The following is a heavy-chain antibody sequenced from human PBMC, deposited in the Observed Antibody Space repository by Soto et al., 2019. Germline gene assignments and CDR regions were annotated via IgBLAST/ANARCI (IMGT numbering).Heavy chain of an antibody. CDR3: AKTTGDYPLYWYFDL. J-gene: IGHJ2*01. CDR1: GFTFSSYG. Sequence: QEQLVESGGGVVQPGRSLRLTCAGSGFTFSSYGMHWVRQAPGKGLEWVAIISYDGSNKYYADSVKGRFTISRDNSKNTLCLQMNSLRAEDTAVYYCAKTTGDYPLYWYFDLWGRGTLVTVSS. D-gene: IGHD4-17*01. V-gene: IGHV3-30*18. CDR2: ISYDGSNK.